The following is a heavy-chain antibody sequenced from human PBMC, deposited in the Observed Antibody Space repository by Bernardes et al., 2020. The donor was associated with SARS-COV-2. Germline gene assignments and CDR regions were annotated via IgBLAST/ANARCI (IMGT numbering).Heavy chain of an antibody. J-gene: IGHJ5*02. CDR1: GFTFSRYS. V-gene: IGHV3-21*01. Sequence: GGSLRLSCAASGFTFSRYSMIWVRQAPGKGLDWVSSISTSSNFIYYADSVRGRFTISRDNAENSLFLQMNNLRAEDTAVYYCVRDFMIREGIAWGQGTLVTVSS. CDR3: VRDFMIREGIA. CDR2: ISTSSNFI. D-gene: IGHD3-10*01.